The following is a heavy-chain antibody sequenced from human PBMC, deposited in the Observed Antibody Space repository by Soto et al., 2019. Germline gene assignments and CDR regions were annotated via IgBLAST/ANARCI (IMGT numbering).Heavy chain of an antibody. V-gene: IGHV3-23*01. Sequence: VGSLRLSCAASGFTFSSYAMSWVRQAPGKGLEWVSAISGSGGSTYYADSVKGRFTISRDNSKNTLYLQMNSLRAEDTAVYYCATTLRYCSGGSCYSLHYGMDVWGQGTTVTVSS. CDR3: ATTLRYCSGGSCYSLHYGMDV. CDR1: GFTFSSYA. J-gene: IGHJ6*02. D-gene: IGHD2-15*01. CDR2: ISGSGGST.